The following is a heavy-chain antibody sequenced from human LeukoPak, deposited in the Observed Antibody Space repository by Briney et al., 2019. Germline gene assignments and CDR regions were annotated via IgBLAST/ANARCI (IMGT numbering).Heavy chain of an antibody. CDR1: GFTFSSYA. D-gene: IGHD3-3*01. CDR3: ARAFGFLEWQAERGLDY. CDR2: ISGSGGST. J-gene: IGHJ4*02. Sequence: GGSLRLSCAASGFTFSSYAMSWVRQAPGKGLEWVSAISGSGGSTYYADSVKGRFTISRDNSKNTLYLQMNSLRAEDTAVYYCARAFGFLEWQAERGLDYWGQGTLVTVSS. V-gene: IGHV3-23*01.